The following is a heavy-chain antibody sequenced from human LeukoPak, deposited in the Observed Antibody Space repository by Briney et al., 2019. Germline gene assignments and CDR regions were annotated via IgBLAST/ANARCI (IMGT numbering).Heavy chain of an antibody. J-gene: IGHJ6*03. CDR1: GGSISSGSYY. V-gene: IGHV4-61*02. Sequence: KTSETLSLTCTVSGGSISSGSYYWSWIRQPAGKGLEWIGRIYTSGSTNYNPSLKSRVTISVDTSKNQFSLKLSSVTAADTAVYYCAREVVLMVYAIRRYYYMDVWGKGTTVTVSS. CDR2: IYTSGST. CDR3: AREVVLMVYAIRRYYYMDV. D-gene: IGHD2-8*01.